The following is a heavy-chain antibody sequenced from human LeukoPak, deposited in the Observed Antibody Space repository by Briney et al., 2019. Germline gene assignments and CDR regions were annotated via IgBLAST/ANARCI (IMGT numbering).Heavy chain of an antibody. J-gene: IGHJ5*02. D-gene: IGHD6-13*01. CDR1: GFTFSSYG. V-gene: IGHV3-30*02. CDR2: IRYDGSNK. Sequence: PGGSLRLSCAASGFTFSSYGMHWVRQAPGKGLEWVAFIRYDGSNKYYADSVKGRFTISRDNSKNTLYLQMNSLRAEDTAVYYCARASSGPIAAAGTWGQGTLVTVSS. CDR3: ARASSGPIAAAGT.